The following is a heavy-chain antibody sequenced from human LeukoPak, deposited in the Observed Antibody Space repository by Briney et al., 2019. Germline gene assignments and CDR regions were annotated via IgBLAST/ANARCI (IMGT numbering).Heavy chain of an antibody. Sequence: GASVKVSCKASGYTFTGYYMHWVRQAPGQGLEWMGWINPNSGGTNYAQKFQGWVTMTRDTSISTAYMELSRLRPDDTAVYYCARGQWGYDTTDFDYWGQGTLVTVSS. CDR2: INPNSGGT. V-gene: IGHV1-2*04. CDR3: ARGQWGYDTTDFDY. J-gene: IGHJ4*02. CDR1: GYTFTGYY. D-gene: IGHD5-12*01.